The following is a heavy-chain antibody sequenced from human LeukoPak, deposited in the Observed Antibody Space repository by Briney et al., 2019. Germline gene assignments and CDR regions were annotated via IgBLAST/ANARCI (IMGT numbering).Heavy chain of an antibody. CDR2: ISGPGDTT. Sequence: GGSLRLSCAASGFTFSNYAMNWVRQAPGRGLEWVSHISGPGDTTYFADSVKGRSTASRDNSTNTLYLQMNNLKAEDTAVYYCAKDAFAYNGIYDAFDIWGRGTVVTVSS. CDR1: GFTFSNYA. J-gene: IGHJ3*02. V-gene: IGHV3-23*01. D-gene: IGHD3-10*01. CDR3: AKDAFAYNGIYDAFDI.